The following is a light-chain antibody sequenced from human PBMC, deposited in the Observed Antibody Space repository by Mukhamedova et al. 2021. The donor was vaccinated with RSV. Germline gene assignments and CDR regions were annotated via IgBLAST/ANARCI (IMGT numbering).Light chain of an antibody. J-gene: IGKJ5*01. V-gene: IGKV1-9*01. CDR3: QQFNTDPIT. Sequence: AWYQRRVHGTAPKLLISAASTLQSGVPSRFSGSGSGTDFTLTINSLQAEDFATYYCQQFNTDPITFGQGTRLEIK. CDR2: AAS.